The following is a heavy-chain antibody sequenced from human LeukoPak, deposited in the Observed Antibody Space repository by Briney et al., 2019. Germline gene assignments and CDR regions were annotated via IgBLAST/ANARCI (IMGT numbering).Heavy chain of an antibody. Sequence: AASVKVSCKASGYSFSRSGISCVRQAPGQGLEWMGWISTYNGNTNYAQKFQGRVTMTTDTSTNTAYMELRSLRSDDTAVYYCARDLDYYESSGSGWFDPWGQGTLVTVSS. V-gene: IGHV1-18*01. D-gene: IGHD3-22*01. J-gene: IGHJ5*02. CDR2: ISTYNGNT. CDR1: GYSFSRSG. CDR3: ARDLDYYESSGSGWFDP.